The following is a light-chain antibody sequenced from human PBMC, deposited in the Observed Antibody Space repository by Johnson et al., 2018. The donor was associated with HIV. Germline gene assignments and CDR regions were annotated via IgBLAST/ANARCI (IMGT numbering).Light chain of an antibody. CDR2: ENN. CDR1: SSNIGNNY. CDR3: RTWDSSLRSGF. J-gene: IGLJ1*01. Sequence: QSVLTQPPSVSAAPGQKVTISCSGSSSNIGNNYVSWYQQLPGTAPKLLIYENNKRPSGIPDRFSGSKSGTSATLGITGLQTGDEADYYCRTWDSSLRSGFFGTGTKVTVL. V-gene: IGLV1-51*02.